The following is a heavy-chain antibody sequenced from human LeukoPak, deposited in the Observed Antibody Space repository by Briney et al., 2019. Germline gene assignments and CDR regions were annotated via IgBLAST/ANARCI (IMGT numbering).Heavy chain of an antibody. J-gene: IGHJ2*01. V-gene: IGHV4-31*03. CDR3: ARDPRDGYNVHWYFDL. D-gene: IGHD5-24*01. CDR2: IYYSGST. CDR1: GGSISSGGYY. Sequence: SQTLSLTCTVSGGSISSGGYYWSWIRQHPGKGLEWIGYIYYSGSTYYNPSLKSRVTISVDTSKNQFSPKLSSVTAADTAVYYCARDPRDGYNVHWYFDLWGRGTLVTVSS.